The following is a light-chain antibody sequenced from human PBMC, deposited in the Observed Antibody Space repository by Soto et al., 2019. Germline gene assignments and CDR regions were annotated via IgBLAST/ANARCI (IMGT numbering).Light chain of an antibody. CDR3: QQYNSLHVA. CDR1: QSINNW. Sequence: DIVMTQSPSTLSASVGDRVTITCRASQSINNWLAWYQHKPGRAPKLLIYDASSLVSGVPSRFRGSGSGSEFTLTISGLQPDDLATYYCQQYNSLHVAFGQGTKVDI. CDR2: DAS. V-gene: IGKV1-5*01. J-gene: IGKJ1*01.